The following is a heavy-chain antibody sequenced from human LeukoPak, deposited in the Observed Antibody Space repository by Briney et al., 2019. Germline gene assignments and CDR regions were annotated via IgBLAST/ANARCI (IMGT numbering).Heavy chain of an antibody. V-gene: IGHV4-38-2*02. D-gene: IGHD2-21*02. CDR3: ARDQAYCGGDCYFDF. Sequence: PSETLSLTCAVSDYSISSAYYWGWIRQPPGKVLEWIGSIYHSGSTDYNPSLKSRVTISVDTSKNQFSLKLRSVTAADTAVYYCARDQAYCGGDCYFDFWGQGTLVTVSS. J-gene: IGHJ4*02. CDR1: DYSISSAYY. CDR2: IYHSGST.